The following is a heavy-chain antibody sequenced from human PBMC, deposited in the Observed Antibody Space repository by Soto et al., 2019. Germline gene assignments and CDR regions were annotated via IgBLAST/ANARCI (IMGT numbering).Heavy chain of an antibody. J-gene: IGHJ5*02. D-gene: IGHD3-3*01. V-gene: IGHV4-59*01. Sequence: LSLTCTVSGGSISSYYWSWIRQPPGKGLEWIGYIYYSGSTNYNPSLKSRVTISVDTSKNQFSLKLSSVTAADTAVYYCARGAGYDFWSGYRGNWFDPWGQGTLVTVSS. CDR3: ARGAGYDFWSGYRGNWFDP. CDR1: GGSISSYY. CDR2: IYYSGST.